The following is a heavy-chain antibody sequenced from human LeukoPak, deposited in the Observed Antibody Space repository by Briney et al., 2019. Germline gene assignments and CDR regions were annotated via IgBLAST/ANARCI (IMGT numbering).Heavy chain of an antibody. V-gene: IGHV3-33*01. Sequence: GGSLRLSCAAAGFTFSSYGMHWVRQAPGKGLELVAVIWYDGSNKYYADSVKGRFTISRDNSKNTLYLQMNSLRAEDTAVYYCERDSDYGGNSFPPVVCGQGTLVTVSS. CDR1: GFTFSSYG. CDR2: IWYDGSNK. D-gene: IGHD4-23*01. CDR3: ERDSDYGGNSFPPVV. J-gene: IGHJ4*02.